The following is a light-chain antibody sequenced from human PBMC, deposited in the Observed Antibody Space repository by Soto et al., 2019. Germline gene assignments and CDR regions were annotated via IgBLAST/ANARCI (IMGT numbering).Light chain of an antibody. CDR3: NSYTGSNSFV. J-gene: IGLJ1*01. Sequence: QSVLTQPASVSGSPGQSITISCTGTSSDVGDYNYVSWYQQHPGKAPKLVIYEVSNRPSGGSNRFSGSKSGNTASLTISGLQAEDEADYYCNSYTGSNSFVFGTGTKVNVL. CDR2: EVS. CDR1: SSDVGDYNY. V-gene: IGLV2-14*01.